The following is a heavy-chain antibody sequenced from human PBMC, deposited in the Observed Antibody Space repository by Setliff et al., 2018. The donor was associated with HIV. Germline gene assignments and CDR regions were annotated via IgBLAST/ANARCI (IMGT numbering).Heavy chain of an antibody. Sequence: SETLSLTCTVSGGSISSGSYYWSWIRQPAGKGLEWIGHIYTSGSTNYNPSLKSRVTISVDTSKNQFSLKLSSVTAADTAVYYCARERSALLWKNWFDPWGQGIPVTVSS. CDR1: GGSISSGSYY. CDR3: ARERSALLWKNWFDP. J-gene: IGHJ5*02. D-gene: IGHD3-10*01. CDR2: IYTSGST. V-gene: IGHV4-61*09.